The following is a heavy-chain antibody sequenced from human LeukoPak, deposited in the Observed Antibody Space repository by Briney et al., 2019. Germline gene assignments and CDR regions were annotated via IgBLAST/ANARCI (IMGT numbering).Heavy chain of an antibody. CDR1: GFTFSDYY. Sequence: PGGSLRLSCAASGFTFSDYYMSWIRQAPGKGLEWVSYISSSGSTIYCADSVKGRFTISSDNAKNSLYMQMNSLRAEDTAVYYCARYSGSYYRSDFDYWGQGTLVTVSS. CDR2: ISSSGSTI. V-gene: IGHV3-11*01. J-gene: IGHJ4*02. D-gene: IGHD1-26*01. CDR3: ARYSGSYYRSDFDY.